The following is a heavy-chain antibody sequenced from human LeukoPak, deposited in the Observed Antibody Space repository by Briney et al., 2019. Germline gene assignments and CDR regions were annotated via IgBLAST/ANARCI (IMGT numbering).Heavy chain of an antibody. CDR2: IYPGDSAT. CDR3: VRVAGDGYPDY. D-gene: IGHD5-24*01. CDR1: GYSFTNYW. V-gene: IGHV5-51*01. J-gene: IGHJ4*02. Sequence: GESLKISCKGSGYSFTNYWIGWVRQMPGKGLEWMGIIYPGDSATRYSPSFQGQVTISADKSISTAYLQWSSLKASDTAMYFCVRVAGDGYPDYWGQGTLVTVSS.